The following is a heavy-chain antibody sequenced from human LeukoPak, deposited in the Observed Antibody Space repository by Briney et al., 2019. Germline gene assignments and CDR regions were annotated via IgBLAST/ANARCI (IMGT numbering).Heavy chain of an antibody. V-gene: IGHV3-30*18. CDR2: ISHDGSNK. Sequence: GGSLRLSCAASGFTFSSYGMHWVRQAPGKGLEWVAVISHDGSNKYYADSVKGRFTISRDNSKNTLYLQMNSLRAEDTAVYYCAKTPTPGYYVGMDVWGQGTTVTVSS. CDR3: AKTPTPGYYVGMDV. CDR1: GFTFSSYG. D-gene: IGHD3-22*01. J-gene: IGHJ6*02.